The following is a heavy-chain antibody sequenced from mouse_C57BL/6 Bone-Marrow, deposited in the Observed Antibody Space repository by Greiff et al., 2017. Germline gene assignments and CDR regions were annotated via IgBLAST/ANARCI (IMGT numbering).Heavy chain of an antibody. CDR2: IYPGSGNT. J-gene: IGHJ4*01. CDR1: GYTFTDYY. Sequence: QVQLQQSGAELVRPGASVKLSCKASGYTFTDYYINWVKQRPGQGLEWIARIYPGSGNTYYNEKFKGKATLTAEKSSSTAYMQLISVTYEYSAVYFCARGIGYDGYYYYAMDYWGQGTSVTVSS. D-gene: IGHD2-3*01. V-gene: IGHV1-76*01. CDR3: ARGIGYDGYYYYAMDY.